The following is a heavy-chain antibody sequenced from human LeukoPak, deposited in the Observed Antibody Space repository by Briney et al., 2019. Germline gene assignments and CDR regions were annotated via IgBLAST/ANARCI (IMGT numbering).Heavy chain of an antibody. Sequence: PSETLSLTCTVSGVSITSGTYYWTWIRQPAGKGLEWIGRIYSTGRVNYNPSLKSRVTMLLDTSKNHISLKLTSVTAADTAIYFCARASETAVVTLWGQGTLVTVSS. CDR2: IYSTGRV. D-gene: IGHD5-18*01. J-gene: IGHJ4*02. CDR1: GVSITSGTYY. V-gene: IGHV4-61*02. CDR3: ARASETAVVTL.